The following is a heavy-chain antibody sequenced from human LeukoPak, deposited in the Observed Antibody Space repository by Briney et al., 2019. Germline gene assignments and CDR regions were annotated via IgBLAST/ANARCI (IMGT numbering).Heavy chain of an antibody. CDR2: ISGSGGST. J-gene: IGHJ3*02. V-gene: IGHV3-23*01. Sequence: GGSLRLSCAASGFTFYNYAMSWVRQAPGKGLEWLSAISGSGGSTYYADSVKGRFTISRDNSKNTLYLQIDSLRAEDTAVYYCAKVQFESSGWTDAFDIWGRGTMVTVSS. D-gene: IGHD6-19*01. CDR3: AKVQFESSGWTDAFDI. CDR1: GFTFYNYA.